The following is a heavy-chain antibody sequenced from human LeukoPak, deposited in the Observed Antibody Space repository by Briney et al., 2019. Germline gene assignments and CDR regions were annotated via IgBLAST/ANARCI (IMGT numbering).Heavy chain of an antibody. D-gene: IGHD4-17*01. CDR2: IYYSGST. Sequence: PSETLSLTCTVSVGSLSSYYWSWIRQPPGKGLEGIGYIYYSGSTNYNPSLMSRVTISVDTSKNQFSLKLSSVTAADTAVYYCARGYGDYPYYFDYWGQGTLVTVSS. V-gene: IGHV4-59*01. CDR1: VGSLSSYY. J-gene: IGHJ4*02. CDR3: ARGYGDYPYYFDY.